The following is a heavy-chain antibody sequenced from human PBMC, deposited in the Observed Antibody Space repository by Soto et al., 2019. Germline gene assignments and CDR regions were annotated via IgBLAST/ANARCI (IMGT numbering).Heavy chain of an antibody. J-gene: IGHJ3*01. V-gene: IGHV3-23*01. Sequence: EVQLLESGGGLVQPGESLRLSCAASGFTFRSYAMSWVRQAPGKGLEWVSEISGSGASTYYAESVKGRFTISRDNAKKTLYLQMNSLRAEDTALYYCANDSLFPFFWSGVVHETFDVWGLGTLVTVSS. D-gene: IGHD3-3*01. CDR2: ISGSGAST. CDR3: ANDSLFPFFWSGVVHETFDV. CDR1: GFTFRSYA.